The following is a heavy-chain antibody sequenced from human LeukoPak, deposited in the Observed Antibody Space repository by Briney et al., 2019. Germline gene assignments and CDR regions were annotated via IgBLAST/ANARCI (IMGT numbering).Heavy chain of an antibody. CDR2: ISSSSSYI. D-gene: IGHD1-26*01. CDR1: GFTFSSYS. J-gene: IGHJ4*02. CDR3: ARGGPVVGATTPDFDY. V-gene: IGHV3-21*01. Sequence: GGSLRLSCAASGFTFSSYSMNWVRQAPGKGLEWVSSISSSSSYIYYADSVKGRFTISRDNAKNSLYLQMNSLRAEDTAVYYCARGGPVVGATTPDFDYWGQGTLVIVSS.